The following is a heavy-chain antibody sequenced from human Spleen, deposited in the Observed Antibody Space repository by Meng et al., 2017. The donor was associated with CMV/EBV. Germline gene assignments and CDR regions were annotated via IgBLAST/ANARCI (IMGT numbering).Heavy chain of an antibody. CDR3: ARSRSITDTRYNWFDP. V-gene: IGHV4-31*02. CDR2: IFNTGST. J-gene: IGHJ5*02. D-gene: IGHD1-20*01. CDR1: SSGGYY. Sequence: SSGGYYWTWIRLHPGKGLEWIGCIFNTGSTYYNPSLRSRVTISADSSKKQFSLKLNSVTAADTAVYYCARSRSITDTRYNWFDPWGQGTLVTVSS.